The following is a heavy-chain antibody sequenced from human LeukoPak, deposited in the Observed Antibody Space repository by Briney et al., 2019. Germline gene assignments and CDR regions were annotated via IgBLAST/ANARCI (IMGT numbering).Heavy chain of an antibody. CDR2: INPRGGST. CDR1: GYTFTSYY. V-gene: IGHV1-46*01. Sequence: ASVKVSCKASGYTFTSYYMHWVRQAPGQGPEWMGIINPRGGSTDYAQKFQDRVTMTSDTSTSTVYIELNSLRSEDTAVYFCARVGITAATADYWGQGTLVTVSS. D-gene: IGHD6-25*01. CDR3: ARVGITAATADY. J-gene: IGHJ4*02.